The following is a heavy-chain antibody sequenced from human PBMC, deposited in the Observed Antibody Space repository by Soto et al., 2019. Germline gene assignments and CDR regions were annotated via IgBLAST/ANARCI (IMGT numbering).Heavy chain of an antibody. Sequence: QITLKESGPTLVKPTQTLTLTCTFSGFSLSTSGVGVAWIRQPPGEALEWLALIYWDADKRYRPSLESRLTITKDTSKYQLVLTMPNMDSVDTATYYCAYLPCSGGSCYWFSFSGMDVWGQGTTVTVSS. CDR2: IYWDADK. J-gene: IGHJ6*02. CDR3: AYLPCSGGSCYWFSFSGMDV. D-gene: IGHD2-15*01. V-gene: IGHV2-5*02. CDR1: GFSLSTSGVG.